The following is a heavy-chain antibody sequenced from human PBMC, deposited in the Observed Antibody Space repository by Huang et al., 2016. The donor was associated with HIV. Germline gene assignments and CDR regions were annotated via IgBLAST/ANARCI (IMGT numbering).Heavy chain of an antibody. CDR3: ARGQLGSYGDYDVLY. V-gene: IGHV1-69*13. CDR2: IIPMFGTP. D-gene: IGHD4-17*01. Sequence: VQLVQSGAEVKTPGSSVKVSCKACGGTFSKYAISWVRQAPGQGLEWVGGIIPMFGTPNYARKFQGRVTITADDSTSTTYVEVSSLRSEDTALYYCARGQLGSYGDYDVLYWGQGTLVTVSS. J-gene: IGHJ4*02. CDR1: GGTFSKYA.